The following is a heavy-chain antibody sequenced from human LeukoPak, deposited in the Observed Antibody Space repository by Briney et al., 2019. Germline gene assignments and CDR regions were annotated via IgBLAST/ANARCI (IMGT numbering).Heavy chain of an antibody. Sequence: GGSLRLSCAASGFTFSSYGMHWVRQAPGKGLEWVAVISYDGSNKYYADSVKGRFTISRDSSKNTLYLQMNSLRAEDTAVYYCAKDRIQLWLQLDYWGQGTLVTVSS. D-gene: IGHD5-18*01. CDR3: AKDRIQLWLQLDY. V-gene: IGHV3-30*18. CDR2: ISYDGSNK. J-gene: IGHJ4*02. CDR1: GFTFSSYG.